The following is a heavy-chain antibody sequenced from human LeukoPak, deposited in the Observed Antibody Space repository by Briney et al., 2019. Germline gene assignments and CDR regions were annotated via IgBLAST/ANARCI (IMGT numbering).Heavy chain of an antibody. Sequence: GGSLRLSRAASGFTFSSYAMSWVRQAPGKGLEWVSAISGSGGSTYYADSVKGRFTISRDNSKNTLYLQMNSLRAEDTAVYYCAKDRSSGWRGDYWGQGTLVTVSS. CDR2: ISGSGGST. J-gene: IGHJ4*02. V-gene: IGHV3-23*01. CDR1: GFTFSSYA. CDR3: AKDRSSGWRGDY. D-gene: IGHD6-19*01.